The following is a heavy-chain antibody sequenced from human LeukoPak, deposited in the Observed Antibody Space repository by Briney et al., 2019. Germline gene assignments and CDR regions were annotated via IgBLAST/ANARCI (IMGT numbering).Heavy chain of an antibody. Sequence: PGGSLRLSCAASGFTFSSHAMTWVRQSPGKGLEWVSGTSGSGDSTYYADSVKGRFTISRDNSRNTLSLQMNSLRDDDTAVYFCAKVLTNFGVVTDAFDIWGQGTMVTVSS. V-gene: IGHV3-23*01. D-gene: IGHD3-3*01. J-gene: IGHJ3*02. CDR1: GFTFSSHA. CDR2: TSGSGDST. CDR3: AKVLTNFGVVTDAFDI.